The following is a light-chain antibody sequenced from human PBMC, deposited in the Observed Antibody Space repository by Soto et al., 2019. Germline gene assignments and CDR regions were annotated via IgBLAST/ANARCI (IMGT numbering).Light chain of an antibody. CDR1: QSVSSSF. CDR3: QQYDNSPLT. CDR2: GAS. J-gene: IGKJ4*02. Sequence: EIVLTQSPGTLSLSPGERATLSCRASQSVSSSFFAWYQQTPGQAPMLLIYGASSRATGTPDWFSGSGSGTDFTLTISRLEPDDFAVYYCQQYDNSPLTFGGGTKVEIK. V-gene: IGKV3-20*01.